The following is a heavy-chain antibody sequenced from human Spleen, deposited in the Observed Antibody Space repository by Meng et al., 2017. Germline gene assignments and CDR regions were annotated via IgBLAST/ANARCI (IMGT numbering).Heavy chain of an antibody. Sequence: ASVKVSCKPSGYNFPDYYIHWVRQATGQGLEWMGRIDPRNGDTHYAQKCQGRVTMTGDTSISTAYMDLSGLRSDDTAVYYCARDEDMSAAGELLGDYWGQGTLVTVSS. CDR2: IDPRNGDT. J-gene: IGHJ4*02. D-gene: IGHD6-13*01. CDR3: ARDEDMSAAGELLGDY. CDR1: GYNFPDYY. V-gene: IGHV1-2*06.